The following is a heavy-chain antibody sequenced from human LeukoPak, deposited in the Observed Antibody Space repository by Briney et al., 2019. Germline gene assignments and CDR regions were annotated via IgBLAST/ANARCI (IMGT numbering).Heavy chain of an antibody. D-gene: IGHD3-10*01. Sequence: ASVKVSCKASGYTFTDYYMHWVRQAPGPGLEWMGWINPNSGGTNYAQKFQGRVTMTRDTSISTAYMELSRLRSDDTAVYYCARDQNPYYYGSGSYSFDPWGQGTLVTVSS. J-gene: IGHJ5*02. CDR1: GYTFTDYY. CDR2: INPNSGGT. V-gene: IGHV1-2*02. CDR3: ARDQNPYYYGSGSYSFDP.